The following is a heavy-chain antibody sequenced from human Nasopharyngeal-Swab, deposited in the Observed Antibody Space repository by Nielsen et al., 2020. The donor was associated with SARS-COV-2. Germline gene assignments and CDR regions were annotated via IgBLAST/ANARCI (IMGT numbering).Heavy chain of an antibody. CDR1: GGSISSGGYY. J-gene: IGHJ2*01. CDR3: ARGWRSSGWYTNWYFDL. D-gene: IGHD6-19*01. CDR2: IYYSGST. V-gene: IGHV4-31*03. Sequence: SATLSLTCSVSGGSISSGGYYWSWIRQHPGKGLEWIGYIYYSGSTYYNPSLKSRVTISVDTSKNQFSLKLSSVTAADTAVYYCARGWRSSGWYTNWYFDLWGRGTLVTVSS.